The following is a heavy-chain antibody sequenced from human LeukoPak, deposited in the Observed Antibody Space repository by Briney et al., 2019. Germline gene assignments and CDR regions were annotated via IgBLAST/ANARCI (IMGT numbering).Heavy chain of an antibody. CDR1: GFTFSSYA. D-gene: IGHD3-9*01. Sequence: QTGGSPRLSCAASGFTFSSYAMSWVRQAPGKGLEWVSAISGSGGSTYYADSVKGRFTNSRDNSKSTLYLQMNSLRAEDTAVYYCAKETYDIPPFQHWGQGTLVTVSS. CDR3: AKETYDIPPFQH. V-gene: IGHV3-23*01. CDR2: ISGSGGST. J-gene: IGHJ1*01.